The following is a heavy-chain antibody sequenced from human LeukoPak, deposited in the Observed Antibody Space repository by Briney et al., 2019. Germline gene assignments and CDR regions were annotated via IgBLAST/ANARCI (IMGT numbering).Heavy chain of an antibody. J-gene: IGHJ6*03. CDR3: ARGGWVQQKYYMDV. D-gene: IGHD5-24*01. Sequence: ASVKVSCKASGGTFNSYAISWVRQAPGQGLELMGGIIPIFATTNHAQKFQGRVTITTDESRTTAYMELSSLRSEDTAVYYCARGGWVQQKYYMDVWGKGTTVTVSS. CDR2: IIPIFATT. V-gene: IGHV1-69*05. CDR1: GGTFNSYA.